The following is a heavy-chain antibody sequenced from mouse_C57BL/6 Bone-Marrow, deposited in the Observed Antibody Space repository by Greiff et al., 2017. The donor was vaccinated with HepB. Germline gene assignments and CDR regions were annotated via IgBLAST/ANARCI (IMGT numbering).Heavy chain of an antibody. V-gene: IGHV1-18*01. CDR1: GYTFTDYN. Sequence: EVQLQQSGPELVKPGASVKIPCTASGYTFTDYNMDWVKQSHGKSLEWIGDINRNNGGTNYNPKFKGKATLTVDKSYSTAYMELRSLTSEDTAVYYCANGGGNRVAYWGQGTRVTVSA. CDR3: ANGGGNRVAY. J-gene: IGHJ3*01. CDR2: INRNNGGT. D-gene: IGHD1-1*02.